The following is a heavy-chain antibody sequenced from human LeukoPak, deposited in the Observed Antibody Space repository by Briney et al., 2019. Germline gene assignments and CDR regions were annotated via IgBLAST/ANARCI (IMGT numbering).Heavy chain of an antibody. CDR1: GFTFSSYE. D-gene: IGHD6-13*01. J-gene: IGHJ4*02. Sequence: GGSLRLSCAASGFTFSSYEMNWVRQAPGKGLEWVSYISSSGSTVYYADSVKGRFTISRDNAKNSLYLQMNSLRAEDTAVYYCAPPATGIGDYWGQGTLVTVSS. CDR2: ISSSGSTV. V-gene: IGHV3-48*03. CDR3: APPATGIGDY.